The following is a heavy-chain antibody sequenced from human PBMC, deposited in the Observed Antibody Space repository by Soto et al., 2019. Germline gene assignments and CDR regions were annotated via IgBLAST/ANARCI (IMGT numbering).Heavy chain of an antibody. CDR2: ISGSATST. J-gene: IGHJ4*02. D-gene: IGHD6-19*01. CDR3: AKDSGGRPREGVAGPPQYLDF. CDR1: GFPFSTYA. Sequence: EVQLLESGGGLVQPGGSLRLSCAASGFPFSTYAMSWVRQAPGKGLEWVSTISGSATSTYYADSVKGRFTISRDNSKNTLYVEMNNLRAEDAAVYYCAKDSGGRPREGVAGPPQYLDFWGQGTLVTVSS. V-gene: IGHV3-23*01.